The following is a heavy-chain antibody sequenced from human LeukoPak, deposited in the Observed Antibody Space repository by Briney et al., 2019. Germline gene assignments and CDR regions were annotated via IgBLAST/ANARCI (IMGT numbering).Heavy chain of an antibody. CDR3: VKATLPRHYYYYMDV. J-gene: IGHJ6*03. CDR2: ISGSGGST. CDR1: GFTFSSYA. V-gene: IGHV3-23*01. Sequence: GGSLRLSCAASGFTFSSYAMSWVRQAPGKGLEWVSAISGSGGSTYYADSVKGRFTISRDNSKNTLYLQMNSLRAEDTAVYYCVKATLPRHYYYYMDVWGKGTTVTVSS.